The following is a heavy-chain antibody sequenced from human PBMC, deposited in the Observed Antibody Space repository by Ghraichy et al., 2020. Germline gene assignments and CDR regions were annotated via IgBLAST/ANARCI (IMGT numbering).Heavy chain of an antibody. CDR3: ARGVAAAGSAGYFDL. Sequence: GGSLRLSCAASGFTFSSYSMNWVRQAPGKGLEWVSYISSSSSTIYYADSVKGRFTISRDNAKNSLYLKMNSLRDEDTAVYYCARGVAAAGSAGYFDLWGRGTLVTVSS. V-gene: IGHV3-48*02. J-gene: IGHJ2*01. CDR1: GFTFSSYS. CDR2: ISSSSSTI. D-gene: IGHD6-13*01.